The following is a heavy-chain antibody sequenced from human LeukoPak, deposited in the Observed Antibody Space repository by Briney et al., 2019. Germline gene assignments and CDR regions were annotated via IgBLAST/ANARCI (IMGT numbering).Heavy chain of an antibody. Sequence: ETLSLTCSVSGGSMTNYYWSWIRQPPGKGLEWIGHIYYRGDTKYNPSLKSRVTISLATSKQQFSLRLTSVSAAETAAYYCARLSGPSGGPVSFFGLDVWGQGTTVAVSS. CDR1: GGSMTNYY. CDR2: IYYRGDT. D-gene: IGHD6-19*01. V-gene: IGHV4-59*08. CDR3: ARLSGPSGGPVSFFGLDV. J-gene: IGHJ6*02.